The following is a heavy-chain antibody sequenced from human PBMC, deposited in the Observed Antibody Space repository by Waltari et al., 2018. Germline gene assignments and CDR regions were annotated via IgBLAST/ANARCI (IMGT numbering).Heavy chain of an antibody. Sequence: QLQLQESGPGLVKPSETLSLTCTVPGGSISSSPFYWGWIRQSPGKGLEWIGSIYYSGRTDYNPTRESRVTISGDTSKNQFSLKLSSVTAADTAVYYCARHWKKSGYRFDPWGQGTLVTVSS. CDR1: GGSISSSPFY. J-gene: IGHJ5*02. CDR3: ARHWKKSGYRFDP. V-gene: IGHV4-39*01. CDR2: IYYSGRT. D-gene: IGHD5-12*01.